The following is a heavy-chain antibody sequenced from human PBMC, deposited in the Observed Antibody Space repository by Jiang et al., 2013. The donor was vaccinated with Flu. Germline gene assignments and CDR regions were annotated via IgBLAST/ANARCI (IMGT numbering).Heavy chain of an antibody. Sequence: GAEVKKPGASVKVSCKASGYTFTSYGISWVRQAPGQGLEWMGWISAYNGNTNYAQKLQGRVTMTTDTSTSTAYMELRSLRSDDTAVYYRAGPDFWSGLTYYYYGMDVWGQGTTVTVSS. CDR1: GYTFTSYG. V-gene: IGHV1-18*01. D-gene: IGHD3-3*01. CDR3: AGPDFWSGLTYYYYGMDV. J-gene: IGHJ6*02. CDR2: ISAYNGNT.